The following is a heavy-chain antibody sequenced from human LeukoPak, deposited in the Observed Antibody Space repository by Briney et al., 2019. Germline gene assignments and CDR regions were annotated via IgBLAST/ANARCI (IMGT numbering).Heavy chain of an antibody. Sequence: GGSLRLSCAASGFTFSSHWMSWVRQTPGKGLEWVANINQDGSEKYYMNSVKGRFTIFRDNTKNSLYLQMDSLRAEDTAIYYCARDHVVDGLVFDYWGQGALVTVSS. CDR1: GFTFSSHW. D-gene: IGHD2-15*01. J-gene: IGHJ4*02. CDR2: INQDGSEK. CDR3: ARDHVVDGLVFDY. V-gene: IGHV3-7*01.